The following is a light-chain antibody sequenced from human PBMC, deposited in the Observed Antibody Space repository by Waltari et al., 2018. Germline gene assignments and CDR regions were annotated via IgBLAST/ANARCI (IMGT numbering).Light chain of an antibody. V-gene: IGLV2-14*01. Sequence: QSALTQPASVSGSPGPSIPISCTGTSSDGGGSNYDSWYQQHPGKAPKLMIYDVSKRPSGVSNRFSGSKSGNTASLTISGLQAEDEADYYCSSYTSSSTPYVFGTGTKVTVL. CDR1: SSDGGGSNY. CDR3: SSYTSSSTPYV. J-gene: IGLJ1*01. CDR2: DVS.